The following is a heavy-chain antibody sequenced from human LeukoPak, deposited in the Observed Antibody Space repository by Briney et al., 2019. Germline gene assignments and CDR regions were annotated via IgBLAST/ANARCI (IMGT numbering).Heavy chain of an antibody. J-gene: IGHJ4*02. V-gene: IGHV3-33*01. D-gene: IGHD5-12*01. CDR2: IWYDGSNK. CDR3: AREAGGYDAYYFDY. CDR1: GFTFSSYG. Sequence: GGSLRLSCAASGFTFSSYGMHWVRQAPGKGLEWVAVIWYDGSNKYYADSVKGRFTISRDNSKNTLYLQMNSLRAEDTAVYYCAREAGGYDAYYFDYWGQGTLVTVSS.